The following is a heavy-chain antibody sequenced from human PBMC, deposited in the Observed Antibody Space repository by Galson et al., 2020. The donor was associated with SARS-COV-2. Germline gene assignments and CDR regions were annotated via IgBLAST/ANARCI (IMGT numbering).Heavy chain of an antibody. Sequence: GESLKISCTASGFTFGDYAMSWFRQAPGKGLEWVGFIRSKAYGGTTEYAASVKGRFTISRDDSKSIAYLQMNSLKTEDTAVYYCTRDLPDYDSSEITLQHWGQGTLVTVSS. CDR3: TRDLPDYDSSEITLQH. D-gene: IGHD3-22*01. CDR1: GFTFGDYA. V-gene: IGHV3-49*03. J-gene: IGHJ1*01. CDR2: IRSKAYGGTT.